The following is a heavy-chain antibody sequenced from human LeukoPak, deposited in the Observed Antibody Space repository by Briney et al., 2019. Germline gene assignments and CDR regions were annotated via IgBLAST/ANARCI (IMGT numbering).Heavy chain of an antibody. CDR1: AGSISNYF. D-gene: IGHD5-18*01. V-gene: IGHV4-4*07. J-gene: IGHJ4*02. CDR3: ARQDSYGSVYYFDY. Sequence: SETLSLTCTVSAGSISNYFWSWIRQPAGKGLEWIGRIYTSGTTNYSPSLKSRVTMSVDTSTNQFSLKLTSVTAADTAVYYCARQDSYGSVYYFDYWGQGTLVTVSS. CDR2: IYTSGTT.